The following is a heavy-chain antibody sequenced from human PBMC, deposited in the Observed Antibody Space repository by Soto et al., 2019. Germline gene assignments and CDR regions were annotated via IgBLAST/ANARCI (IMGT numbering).Heavy chain of an antibody. Sequence: ASVKVSCKASGGTFSSYAISWVRQAPGQGLEWMGGIIPIFGTANYAQKFQGRVTITADESTSTAYMELSSLRSEDTAVYYCARHPPNPYSGYDLDYWGQGTLVTVSS. CDR2: IIPIFGTA. CDR1: GGTFSSYA. V-gene: IGHV1-69*13. D-gene: IGHD5-12*01. CDR3: ARHPPNPYSGYDLDY. J-gene: IGHJ4*02.